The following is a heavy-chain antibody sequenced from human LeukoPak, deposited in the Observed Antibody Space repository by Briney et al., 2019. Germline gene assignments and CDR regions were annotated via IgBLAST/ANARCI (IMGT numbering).Heavy chain of an antibody. V-gene: IGHV3-21*01. Sequence: GGSLRLSCAASGFTFSSYSMNWVRQAPGKGLEWVSSISSSSSYICYADSVKGRFTISRDNAKNSLYLQMNSLRAEDTAVYYCARGGASSHFDYWGQGTLVTVSS. J-gene: IGHJ4*02. CDR2: ISSSSSYI. D-gene: IGHD2-15*01. CDR1: GFTFSSYS. CDR3: ARGGASSHFDY.